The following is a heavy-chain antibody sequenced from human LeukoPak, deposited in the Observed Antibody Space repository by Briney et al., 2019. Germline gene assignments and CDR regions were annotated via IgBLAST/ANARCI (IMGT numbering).Heavy chain of an antibody. Sequence: GGSLRLSCAASGFSFSSYNMNWVRQAPGKGLEWVSAISGSGGSTYYADSVKGRFTISRDNSKNTLYLQMNSLRAEDTAVYYCAKSGVYYGSGRDWYFDLWGRGTLVTVSS. CDR3: AKSGVYYGSGRDWYFDL. D-gene: IGHD3-10*01. J-gene: IGHJ2*01. V-gene: IGHV3-23*01. CDR1: GFSFSSYN. CDR2: ISGSGGST.